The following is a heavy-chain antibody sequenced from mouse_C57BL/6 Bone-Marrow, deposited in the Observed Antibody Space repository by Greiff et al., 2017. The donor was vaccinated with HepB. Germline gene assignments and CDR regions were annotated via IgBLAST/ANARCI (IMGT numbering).Heavy chain of an antibody. CDR3: ARGNGSSGGFAY. V-gene: IGHV1-22*01. CDR1: GYTFTDYN. J-gene: IGHJ3*01. Sequence: EVQLQQSGPELVKPGASVKMSCKASGYTFTDYNMHWVKQSHGKSLEWIGYINPNNGGTSYNQKFKGKATLTVNKSSSTAYMELRSLTSEDSAVYYCARGNGSSGGFAYWGQGTLVTVSA. D-gene: IGHD1-1*01. CDR2: INPNNGGT.